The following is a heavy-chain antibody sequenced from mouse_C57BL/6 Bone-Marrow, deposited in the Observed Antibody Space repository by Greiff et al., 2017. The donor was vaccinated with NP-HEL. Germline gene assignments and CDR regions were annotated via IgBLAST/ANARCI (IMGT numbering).Heavy chain of an antibody. CDR3: TTWGIYFDY. CDR2: IDPENGDT. CDR1: GFNIKDDY. J-gene: IGHJ2*01. Sequence: EVKLQESGAELVRPGASVKLSCTASGFNIKDDYMHWVKQRPEQGLEWIGWIDPENGDTEYASKFQGKATITADTSSNTAYLQLSSLTSEDTAVYYCTTWGIYFDYWGQGTTLTVSS. V-gene: IGHV14-4*01.